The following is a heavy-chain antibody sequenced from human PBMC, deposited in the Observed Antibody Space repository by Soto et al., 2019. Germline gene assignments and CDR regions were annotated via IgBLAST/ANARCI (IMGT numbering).Heavy chain of an antibody. J-gene: IGHJ4*02. Sequence: GGSLRLSWAPSGFTFSSYGMHWVRQAPGKGLEWVAVISYDGSNKYYADSVKGRFTISRDNSKNTLYLQMNSLRAKDTAVYYCAKVSCSGGSFDSLDYYFDYWGEGTLVTVSS. CDR2: ISYDGSNK. CDR1: GFTFSSYG. V-gene: IGHV3-30*18. D-gene: IGHD2-15*01. CDR3: AKVSCSGGSFDSLDYYFDY.